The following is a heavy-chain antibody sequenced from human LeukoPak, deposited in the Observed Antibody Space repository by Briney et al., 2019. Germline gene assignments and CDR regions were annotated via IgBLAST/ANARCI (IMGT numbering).Heavy chain of an antibody. CDR3: ARGSVAAAYYYYGMDV. V-gene: IGHV3-23*01. Sequence: GGSLRLSCVASGFTFSNYAMSWVRQAPGRGLEWVSVISGTGGNTDYADSVKGRFTISRDSSKNTLYLQMNSLRAEDTAVYYCARGSVAAAYYYYGMDVWGQGTTVTVSS. CDR1: GFTFSNYA. CDR2: ISGTGGNT. D-gene: IGHD6-13*01. J-gene: IGHJ6*02.